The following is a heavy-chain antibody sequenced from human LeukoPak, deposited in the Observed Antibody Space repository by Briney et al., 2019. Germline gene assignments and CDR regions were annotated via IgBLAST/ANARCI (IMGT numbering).Heavy chain of an antibody. CDR3: AHRPGYHPRYCGGDCYAFDI. V-gene: IGHV2-5*01. CDR2: IYWNDDK. J-gene: IGHJ3*02. D-gene: IGHD2-21*02. CDR1: GFSLSTSGVG. Sequence: SGPTLVKPTQTLTLTCTFSGFSLSTSGVGVGWIRQPPGKALEWLALIYWNDDKRYSPSLKSRLTITKDTSKNQVVLTMTNMDPVDTATYYCAHRPGYHPRYCGGDCYAFDIWGQGTMVTVSS.